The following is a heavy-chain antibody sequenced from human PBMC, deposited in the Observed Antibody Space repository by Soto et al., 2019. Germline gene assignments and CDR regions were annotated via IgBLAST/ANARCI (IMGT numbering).Heavy chain of an antibody. CDR2: ISYDGSNK. Sequence: GGSLRLSCAASGFTFSSYAMHWVRQAPGKGLEWVAVISYDGSNKYYADSVKGRFTISRDNSKNTLYLQMNSLRAEDTAVYYCAGAYEGDYFDYWGQGTLVTVSS. J-gene: IGHJ4*02. CDR1: GFTFSSYA. D-gene: IGHD3-16*01. CDR3: AGAYEGDYFDY. V-gene: IGHV3-30-3*01.